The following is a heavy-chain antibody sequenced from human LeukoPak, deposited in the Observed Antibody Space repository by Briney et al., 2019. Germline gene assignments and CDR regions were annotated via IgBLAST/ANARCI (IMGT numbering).Heavy chain of an antibody. D-gene: IGHD3-3*01. V-gene: IGHV3-30*03. J-gene: IGHJ4*02. Sequence: GGSLRLSCAASGFTFSSYSMNWVRQAPGKGLEWVAVISYDGSNKYYADSVKGRFTISRDNSKNTLYLQMNSLRAEDTAVYYCARGYYDFWSGYFDYWGQGTLVTVSS. CDR3: ARGYYDFWSGYFDY. CDR1: GFTFSSYS. CDR2: ISYDGSNK.